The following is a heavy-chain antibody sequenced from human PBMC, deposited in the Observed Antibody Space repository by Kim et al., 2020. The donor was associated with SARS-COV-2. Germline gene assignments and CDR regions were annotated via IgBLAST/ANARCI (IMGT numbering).Heavy chain of an antibody. CDR1: GFTFSSYA. V-gene: IGHV3-23*01. D-gene: IGHD3-3*01. CDR2: ISGSGGST. CDR3: AKDITTAPYYFDY. J-gene: IGHJ4*02. Sequence: GGSLRLSCAASGFTFSSYAMSWVRQAPGNGLECVSAISGSGGSTSYADSVKGRITISRDNSKNTLYLQMNSLRAEDTAVYYCAKDITTAPYYFDYWGQGTLVTISS.